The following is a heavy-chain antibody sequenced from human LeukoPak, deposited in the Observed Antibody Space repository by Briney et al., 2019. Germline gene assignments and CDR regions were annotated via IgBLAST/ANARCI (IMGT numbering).Heavy chain of an antibody. J-gene: IGHJ4*02. CDR1: GFTFSSYW. CDR2: IEQDGNEK. D-gene: IGHD1-26*01. Sequence: PGGSLRLACAASGFTFSSYWMNSVRQAPGKGLEWVANIEQDGNEKYYVDSVKGRFTISRDNAKNSLYLQMNSLRAEDTAVYYCARDPVEWELLLDYWGQGTLVTVSS. CDR3: ARDPVEWELLLDY. V-gene: IGHV3-7*01.